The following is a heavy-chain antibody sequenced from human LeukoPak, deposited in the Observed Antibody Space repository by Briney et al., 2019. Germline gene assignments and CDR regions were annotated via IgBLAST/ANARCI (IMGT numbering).Heavy chain of an antibody. CDR3: TREDDSSGYRPFDI. J-gene: IGHJ3*02. CDR1: GYTFTSYA. V-gene: IGHV1-3*01. CDR2: INAGNGNT. Sequence: ASVKVSCKASGYTFTSYAMHWVRQAPGQRLEWMGWINAGNGNTKYSQKFQGRVTITRDTSASTAYMELSSLRSDDTAVYYCTREDDSSGYRPFDIWGQGTMVTVSS. D-gene: IGHD3-22*01.